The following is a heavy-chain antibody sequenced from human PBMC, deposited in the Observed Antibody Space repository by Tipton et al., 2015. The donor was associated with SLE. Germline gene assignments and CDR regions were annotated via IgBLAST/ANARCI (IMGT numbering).Heavy chain of an antibody. CDR3: ARDRRLELHAFDI. CDR1: GYSISSGYY. D-gene: IGHD1-7*01. CDR2: IYHSGST. J-gene: IGHJ3*02. Sequence: TLSLTCAVYGYSISSGYYWGWIRQPPGKGLEWIGSIYHSGSTYYNPSLKSRVTISVDTSKNQFSLKLSSVTAADTAVYYCARDRRLELHAFDIWGQGTMVTVSS. V-gene: IGHV4-38-2*02.